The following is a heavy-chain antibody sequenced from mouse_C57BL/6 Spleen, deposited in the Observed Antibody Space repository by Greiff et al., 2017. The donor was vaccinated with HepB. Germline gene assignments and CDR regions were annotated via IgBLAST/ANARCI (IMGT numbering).Heavy chain of an antibody. CDR3: ARKGDWDGAWFAY. CDR2: IDPSDSYT. CDR1: GYTFTSYW. D-gene: IGHD4-1*01. J-gene: IGHJ3*01. V-gene: IGHV1-59*01. Sequence: QVQLQQPGAELVRPGPSVKLSCKASGYTFTSYWMHWVKQRPGQGLEWIGVIDPSDSYTNYNQKFKGKATLTVDTSSSTAYMQLSSLTSEDSAVYYCARKGDWDGAWFAYWGQGTLVTVSA.